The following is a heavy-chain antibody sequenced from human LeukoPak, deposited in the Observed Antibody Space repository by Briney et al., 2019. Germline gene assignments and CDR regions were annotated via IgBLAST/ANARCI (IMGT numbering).Heavy chain of an antibody. V-gene: IGHV4-39*01. CDR3: VRLVDSNWYHAVLLGRDY. D-gene: IGHD4-11*01. J-gene: IGHJ4*02. Sequence: SETLSLTCTVSGGSISSRPYYWGWIRQPPGKGLEWIGSINYSGSTYYKASVKNRVTISVDTSKNQFSLKLSSVPAADRAVYYCVRLVDSNWYHAVLLGRDYWGQGTLVTVSS. CDR1: GGSISSRPYY. CDR2: INYSGST.